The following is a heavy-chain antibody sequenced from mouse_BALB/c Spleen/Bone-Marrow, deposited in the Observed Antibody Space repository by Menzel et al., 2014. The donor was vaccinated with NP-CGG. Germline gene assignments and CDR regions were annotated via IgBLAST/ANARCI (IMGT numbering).Heavy chain of an antibody. J-gene: IGHJ3*01. D-gene: IGHD2-4*01. V-gene: IGHV5-9-3*01. CDR3: ARKSYYDYDGRPWFAY. Sequence: EVKLMESGGGLVKPGGSLKLSCAASGFTFSSYAMSWVRQTPEKRLEWVATISSGGSYTYYPDSVKGRFTISRGNAKNALYLQMSSLRSEDTAMYYCARKSYYDYDGRPWFAYWGQGTLVTVSA. CDR1: GFTFSSYA. CDR2: ISSGGSYT.